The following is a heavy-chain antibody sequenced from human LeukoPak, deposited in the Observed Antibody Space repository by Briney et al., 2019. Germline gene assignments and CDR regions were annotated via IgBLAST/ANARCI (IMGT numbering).Heavy chain of an antibody. CDR2: IYYSGST. Sequence: SETLSLTCAVYGGSFSSYYWSWIRQPPGKGLEWIGHIYYSGSTNYNPSLKSRVTISVDTSKNQFSLKVSSVTAADTAEYYCARVGLAVAGTNYYYYGMDVWGQGTTVTVSS. J-gene: IGHJ6*02. CDR1: GGSFSSYY. V-gene: IGHV4-59*12. CDR3: ARVGLAVAGTNYYYYGMDV. D-gene: IGHD6-19*01.